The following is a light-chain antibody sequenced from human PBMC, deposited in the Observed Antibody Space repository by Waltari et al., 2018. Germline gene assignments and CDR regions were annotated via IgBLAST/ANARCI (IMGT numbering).Light chain of an antibody. CDR3: MQSLQSPYA. V-gene: IGKV2-28*01. CDR2: LGS. Sequence: DIVMTQSPLSLPVTPGEPAPISCRSTQVPLYSGHNRLDLYLQKPGQSPQLLIYLGSNRASGVPDRFSGSGSGTDFTLKISRVEAEDVGVYYCMQSLQSPYAFGQGTKLEIK. J-gene: IGKJ2*01. CDR1: QVPLYSGHNR.